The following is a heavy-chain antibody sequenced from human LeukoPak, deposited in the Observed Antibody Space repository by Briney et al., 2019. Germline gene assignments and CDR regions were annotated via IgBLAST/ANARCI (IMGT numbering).Heavy chain of an antibody. J-gene: IGHJ4*02. V-gene: IGHV4-39*01. CDR1: GGSTSSSSYY. Sequence: SETLSLTCTVSGGSTSSSSYYWGWIRQPPGKGLEWIGSIYYSGSTYYNPSLKSRVTISVDTSKNQFSLKLSSVTAADTAVYYCARHGPPTVTQASLFDYWGQGTLVTVSS. CDR2: IYYSGST. CDR3: ARHGPPTVTQASLFDY. D-gene: IGHD4-17*01.